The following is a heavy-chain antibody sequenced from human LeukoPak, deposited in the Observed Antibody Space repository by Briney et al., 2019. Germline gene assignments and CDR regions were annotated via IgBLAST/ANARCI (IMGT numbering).Heavy chain of an antibody. CDR2: INPNSGGT. CDR1: GYTFTGYY. J-gene: IGHJ3*02. Sequence: ASVKVSCKASGYTFTGYYMHWVRQAPGRGLEWMGWINPNSGGTNYAQKFQGWVTITRDTSISTAYMELSRLRSDDTAVYYCARPAGIAVAGDAFDIWGQGTMVTVSS. V-gene: IGHV1-2*04. CDR3: ARPAGIAVAGDAFDI. D-gene: IGHD6-19*01.